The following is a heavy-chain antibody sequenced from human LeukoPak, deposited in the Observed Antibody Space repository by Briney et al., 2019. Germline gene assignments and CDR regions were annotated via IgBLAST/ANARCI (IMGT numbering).Heavy chain of an antibody. J-gene: IGHJ4*02. Sequence: GGSLRLSCAASGFTVITNDMTWVRQAPGKGLEWVAVLYSDGNTKYADSGQGRFTISRDNSKTTLYLEMNRLSTDDTAVYYCARGVEPLAANTLAYWGQGTLVTVSS. D-gene: IGHD1-14*01. CDR3: ARGVEPLAANTLAY. V-gene: IGHV3-53*01. CDR2: LYSDGNT. CDR1: GFTVITND.